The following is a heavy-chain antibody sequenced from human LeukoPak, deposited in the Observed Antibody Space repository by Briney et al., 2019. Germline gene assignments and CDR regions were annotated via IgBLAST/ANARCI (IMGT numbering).Heavy chain of an antibody. CDR3: AKDWTSHNGVYDYLDF. Sequence: GGSLRLSCAVSGFTLSNYGMSWVRQAPGKGPEWVATIGGPAETFYADSVKGRFTISRDNSRNTLYLQMNSLRAEDSALYYCAKDWTSHNGVYDYLDFWGQGTQVTVSS. J-gene: IGHJ4*02. D-gene: IGHD3-16*01. CDR1: GFTLSNYG. V-gene: IGHV3-23*01. CDR2: IGGPAET.